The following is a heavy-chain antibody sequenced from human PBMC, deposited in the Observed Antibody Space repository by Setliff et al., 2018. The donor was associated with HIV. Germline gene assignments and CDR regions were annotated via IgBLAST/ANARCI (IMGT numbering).Heavy chain of an antibody. Sequence: SETLSLTCTVSGGSIRSYYWSWIRQSAGKGLEWIGYVFYNGDTAYNPSLKSRLTISVDTSKSQCSLKLTSVTAADTAVYYCARQMTIPGVAVTPVDYWGQGALVTVSS. D-gene: IGHD3-3*01. CDR2: VFYNGDT. J-gene: IGHJ4*02. V-gene: IGHV4-59*08. CDR3: ARQMTIPGVAVTPVDY. CDR1: GGSIRSYY.